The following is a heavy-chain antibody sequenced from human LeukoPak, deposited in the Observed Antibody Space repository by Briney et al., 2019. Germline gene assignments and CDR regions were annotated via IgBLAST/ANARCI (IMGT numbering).Heavy chain of an antibody. CDR1: GFTFSSYE. V-gene: IGHV3-48*03. J-gene: IGHJ6*04. Sequence: GGSLRHSCAASGFTFSSYEMNWVRQAPGKGLEWVSYISSSGSTIYYADSVKGRFTISRDNAKNSLYLQMNSLRAEDTAVYYCAELGITMIGGVRGKGTTVTISS. D-gene: IGHD3-10*02. CDR3: AELGITMIGGV. CDR2: ISSSGSTI.